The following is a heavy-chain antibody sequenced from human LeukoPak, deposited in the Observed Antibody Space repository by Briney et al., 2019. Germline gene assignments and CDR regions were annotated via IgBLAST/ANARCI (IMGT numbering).Heavy chain of an antibody. Sequence: GGSLRLSCAASGFTFSSYAMSWVRQAPGKGLEWVSAISGSGGSTYYADSVKGRFTISRDNSKNTLYLQMNSLRAEDTAVYYCARVVIYYDSSGYVPTFYFDYWGQGTLVTVSS. V-gene: IGHV3-23*01. CDR1: GFTFSSYA. CDR3: ARVVIYYDSSGYVPTFYFDY. D-gene: IGHD3-22*01. CDR2: ISGSGGST. J-gene: IGHJ4*02.